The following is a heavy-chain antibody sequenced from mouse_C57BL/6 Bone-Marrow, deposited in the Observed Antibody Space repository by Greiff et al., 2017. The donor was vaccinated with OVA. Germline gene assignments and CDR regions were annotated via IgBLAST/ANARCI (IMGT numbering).Heavy chain of an antibody. J-gene: IGHJ2*01. CDR3: ARGTTGFDY. D-gene: IGHD1-1*01. CDR1: GYAFSSSW. CDR2: IYPGDGDT. V-gene: IGHV1-82*01. Sequence: QVQLQQSGPELVKPGASVKISCKASGYAFSSSWMNWVKQRPGKGLEWIGRIYPGDGDTNYNGKFKGKATLTADKSSSTAYMQLSSLTSEDSAVYFCARGTTGFDYWGQGTTLTVSS.